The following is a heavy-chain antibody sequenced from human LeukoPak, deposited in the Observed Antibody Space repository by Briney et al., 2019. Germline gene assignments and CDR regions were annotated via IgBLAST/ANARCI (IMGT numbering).Heavy chain of an antibody. J-gene: IGHJ4*02. CDR1: GFTFSSYA. CDR3: AKAVVRGEQGPG. D-gene: IGHD3-10*01. CDR2: ISGSGGST. Sequence: SGGSLRLSCAASGFTFSSYAMSWVRQAPGKGLEWVSAISGSGGSTYYADSVKGRFTISRDNSKNTLYLQMNSLRAEDTAVYYCAKAVVRGEQGPGWGQGTLVTISS. V-gene: IGHV3-23*01.